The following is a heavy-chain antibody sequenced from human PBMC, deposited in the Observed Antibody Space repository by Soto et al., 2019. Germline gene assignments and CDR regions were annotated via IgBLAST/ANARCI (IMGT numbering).Heavy chain of an antibody. J-gene: IGHJ4*02. CDR1: GFTFSDYY. Sequence: GGSLRLSCAASGFTFSDYYMSWIRQAPGKGLEWVSYISSSSSYTNYADSVKGRFTISRDNAKNSLYLQMNSLRAEDTAVYHCASGIYSYGLFDYWGQGTLVTVSS. V-gene: IGHV3-11*06. CDR2: ISSSSSYT. CDR3: ASGIYSYGLFDY. D-gene: IGHD5-18*01.